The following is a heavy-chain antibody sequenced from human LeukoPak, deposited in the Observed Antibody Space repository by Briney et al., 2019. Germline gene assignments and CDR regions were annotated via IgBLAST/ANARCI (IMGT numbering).Heavy chain of an antibody. CDR1: GFIFSNYN. Sequence: PGGSLRLSCAASGFIFSNYNMNWVRQAPGKGLEWVSNISSSSSSIHYADSVKGRFTISRDNAKNSLYLQMNSLRAEDTAVYYCARVEWKAYYYYYMDVWGKGTTVTVSS. CDR3: ARVEWKAYYYYYMDV. CDR2: ISSSSSSI. V-gene: IGHV3-48*04. J-gene: IGHJ6*03. D-gene: IGHD3-3*01.